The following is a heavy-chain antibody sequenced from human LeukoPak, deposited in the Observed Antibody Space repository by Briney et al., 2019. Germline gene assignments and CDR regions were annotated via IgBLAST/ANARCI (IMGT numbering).Heavy chain of an antibody. J-gene: IGHJ4*02. CDR1: GFTFSSYE. D-gene: IGHD3-9*01. CDR2: ISSSGSTI. CDR3: ARGGRYFDWFQYYFDY. Sequence: PGGSLRLSCAASGFTFSSYEMNWVRQAPGKGLEWVSYISSSGSTIYYADSVKGRFTISRDNAKNSLYLQMNSLRAEDTAVYYRARGGRYFDWFQYYFDYWGQGTLVTVSS. V-gene: IGHV3-48*03.